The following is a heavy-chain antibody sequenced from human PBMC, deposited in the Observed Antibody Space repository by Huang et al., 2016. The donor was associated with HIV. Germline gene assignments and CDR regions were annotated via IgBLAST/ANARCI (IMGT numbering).Heavy chain of an antibody. CDR2: IYYRWST. CDR3: ARLPGSITMIRGVITDPY. V-gene: IGHV4-39*02. D-gene: IGHD3-10*01. Sequence: QLQLQESGPGLVKPSETLSLTCTVSGGSIRSDNYYWGWIRQPPGKGLEWMGRIYYRWSTYYNPSLKRRGTITVDTSKNHFSLRMRSVTAADTAVYYCARLPGSITMIRGVITDPYWGQGTLVTVSS. CDR1: GGSIRSDNYY. J-gene: IGHJ4*02.